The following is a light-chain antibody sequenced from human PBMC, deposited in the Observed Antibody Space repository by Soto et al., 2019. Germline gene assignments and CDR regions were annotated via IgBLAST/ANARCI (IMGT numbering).Light chain of an antibody. J-gene: IGKJ1*01. CDR3: QQSYSTGTWT. V-gene: IGKV1-39*01. CDR1: QSISSY. CDR2: AAS. Sequence: DIQMTQSPSSLSASVGDRVTITCRASQSISSYLNWYQQKPGKAPKLLIYAASSLQSGVPSRFSGSGSGTDFTLTISSLQPEDFATYYCQQSYSTGTWTFGQGTNVEIK.